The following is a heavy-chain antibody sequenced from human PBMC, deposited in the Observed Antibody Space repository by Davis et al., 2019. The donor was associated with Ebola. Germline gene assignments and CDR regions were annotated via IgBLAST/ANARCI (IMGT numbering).Heavy chain of an antibody. CDR2: IIPVFRTA. D-gene: IGHD3-10*02. CDR1: GDTLTSYA. Sequence: SVKVSCKAVGDTLTSYAMTWVRQAPGQGLEWMGGIIPVFRTANYAQKFQGRVTVTADESTRTAYMELNGLRSDDTAVYYCAKDVRVTPPDYWGQGTLVTVSS. V-gene: IGHV1-69*13. J-gene: IGHJ4*02. CDR3: AKDVRVTPPDY.